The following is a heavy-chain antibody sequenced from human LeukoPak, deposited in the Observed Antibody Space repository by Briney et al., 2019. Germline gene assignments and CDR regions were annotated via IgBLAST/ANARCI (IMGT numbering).Heavy chain of an antibody. CDR3: ARDHHRTNGVCYTNYGMDV. Sequence: ASVKVSCKASGYTFTSYGISWVRQAPGQGLEWMGWISAYNGNTNYAQKLQGRVTMTTDTSTSTAYMELRSLRSDDTAVYYCARDHHRTNGVCYTNYGMDVWGQGTTVTVSS. V-gene: IGHV1-18*01. J-gene: IGHJ6*02. CDR2: ISAYNGNT. D-gene: IGHD2-8*01. CDR1: GYTFTSYG.